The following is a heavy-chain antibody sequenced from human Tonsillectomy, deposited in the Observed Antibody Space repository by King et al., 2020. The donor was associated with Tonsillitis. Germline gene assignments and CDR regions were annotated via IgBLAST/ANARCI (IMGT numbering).Heavy chain of an antibody. D-gene: IGHD3-22*01. CDR1: GFSFGDHD. CDR3: ARDKGAGYYDSGRGAFDV. J-gene: IGHJ3*01. V-gene: IGHV3-69-1*01. Sequence: VQLVESGGGLVKPGGSLRLSCATSGFSFGDHDMNWVRQAPGKGLDSVKGRFTISRDNAKSSLYLQMNSLRAEDTAVYYCARDKGAGYYDSGRGAFDVWGQGTMVTVSS.